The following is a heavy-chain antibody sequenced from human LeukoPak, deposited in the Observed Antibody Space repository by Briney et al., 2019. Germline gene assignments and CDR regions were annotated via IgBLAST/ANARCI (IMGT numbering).Heavy chain of an antibody. CDR1: GGSTSISSYY. Sequence: SETLSLTCTVPGGSTSISSYYWGWIRQPPGKGLEWIGSIYYSGSTYYNPSLKSRVAISVDTSKNQFSLKLSSVTAADTAVYYCARPAENDAFDIWGQGTMVTVSS. CDR2: IYYSGST. CDR3: ARPAENDAFDI. J-gene: IGHJ3*02. V-gene: IGHV4-39*01.